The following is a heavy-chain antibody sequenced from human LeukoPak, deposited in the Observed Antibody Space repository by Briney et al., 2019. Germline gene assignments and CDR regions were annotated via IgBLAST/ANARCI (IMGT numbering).Heavy chain of an antibody. J-gene: IGHJ4*02. Sequence: PGGSLRLSCAASGFMFRDYAMSWVRQAPGKGLEFVAAISGSGGATYYTDSVRGRFTTSRDNSKNTLYLQMNSLRAEDTAVYYCAKDPYDVDYFDYWGQGTLVTVSS. V-gene: IGHV3-23*01. CDR1: GFMFRDYA. D-gene: IGHD1-1*01. CDR3: AKDPYDVDYFDY. CDR2: ISGSGGAT.